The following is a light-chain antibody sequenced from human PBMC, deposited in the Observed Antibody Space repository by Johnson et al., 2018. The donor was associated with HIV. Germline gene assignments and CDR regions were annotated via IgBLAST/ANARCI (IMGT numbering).Light chain of an antibody. CDR3: ATWDSSLSAPYV. V-gene: IGLV1-51*02. CDR2: ENN. J-gene: IGLJ1*01. CDR1: SSNIGNNY. Sequence: QSVLTQPPSVSAAPGQKDTISCSGSSSNIGNNYVSWYQQLPGTAPKLLIYENNKRPSGIPDRFSGSKSGTSATLGITGLQTGDEADYYCATWDSSLSAPYVFGTGTKVTVL.